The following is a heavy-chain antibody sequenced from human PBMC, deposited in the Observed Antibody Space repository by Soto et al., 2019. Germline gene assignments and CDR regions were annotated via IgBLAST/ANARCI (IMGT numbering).Heavy chain of an antibody. Sequence: PAETLSLTCTVSGGAIVSGGHYCIVIRQHPGRSLELIGYIYYSGSTYYNPSLKSRVTLSVDNAKNSLYLQMNSLRAEDTALYYCASENWYVFDHWGQGTPVTVSS. CDR1: GGAIVSGGHY. D-gene: IGHD1-1*01. CDR3: ASENWYVFDH. J-gene: IGHJ4*02. V-gene: IGHV4-31*03. CDR2: IYYSGST.